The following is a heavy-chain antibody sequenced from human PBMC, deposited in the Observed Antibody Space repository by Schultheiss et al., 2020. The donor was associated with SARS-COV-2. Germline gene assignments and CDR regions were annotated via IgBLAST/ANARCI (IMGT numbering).Heavy chain of an antibody. CDR1: GFTFSSYA. D-gene: IGHD6-19*01. CDR3: APLSLDSSTVY. Sequence: GGSLRLSCSASGFTFSSYAMHWVRQAPGKGLEWVAVIWYDGSNKYYADSVKGRFTISRDNSKNTLYLQMNSLRAEDTAVYYCAPLSLDSSTVYWGQGTLVTVSS. J-gene: IGHJ4*02. CDR2: IWYDGSNK. V-gene: IGHV3-33*08.